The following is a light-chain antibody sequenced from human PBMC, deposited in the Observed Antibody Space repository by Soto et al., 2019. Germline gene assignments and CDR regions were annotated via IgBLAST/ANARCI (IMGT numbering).Light chain of an antibody. CDR3: QQSNSFPLT. V-gene: IGKV1-12*01. CDR2: SAS. CDR1: QAIGRW. Sequence: DIQMTQSPSSVSASVGDRVTITCRASQAIGRWLAWYQQKPGKAPKLLIYSASILETGVPSRFWGSRSGTDFTLTINSLQPEDFATYYCQQSNSFPLTFGGGTQVEIK. J-gene: IGKJ4*01.